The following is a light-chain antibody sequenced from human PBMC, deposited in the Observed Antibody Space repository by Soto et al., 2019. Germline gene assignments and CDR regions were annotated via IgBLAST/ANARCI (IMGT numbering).Light chain of an antibody. V-gene: IGKV3-11*01. CDR1: QSVSSY. CDR2: DAS. Sequence: EIVLTQSPATLSLSPGERATLSCRASQSVSSYLAWYQQKPGQAPMLLIYDASTRATGIPDRFSGSGSGTDFTLTISSLEPEDFAVYYCQQRSNWPRTFGQGTKVDIK. J-gene: IGKJ1*01. CDR3: QQRSNWPRT.